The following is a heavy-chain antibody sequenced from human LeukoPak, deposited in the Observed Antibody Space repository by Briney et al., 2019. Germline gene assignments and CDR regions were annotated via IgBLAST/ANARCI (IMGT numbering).Heavy chain of an antibody. V-gene: IGHV3-33*01. Sequence: PGGSLRLSCAASGFTFSSYGMHWVRQAPGKGLEWVVVIWYDGSNKYYADSVKGRFTISRDNSKNTLYLQMNSLRAEDTAVYYCARDYGRAFDYWGQGTLVTVSS. D-gene: IGHD3-16*01. J-gene: IGHJ4*02. CDR2: IWYDGSNK. CDR1: GFTFSSYG. CDR3: ARDYGRAFDY.